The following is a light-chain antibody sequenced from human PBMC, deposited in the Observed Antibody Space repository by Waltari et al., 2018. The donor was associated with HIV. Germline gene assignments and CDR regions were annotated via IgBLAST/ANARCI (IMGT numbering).Light chain of an antibody. CDR1: SSDFGGYNL. CDR2: EVS. Sequence: QSALTQPASVSGSPGQSITISCTGTSSDFGGYNLVSWYQQHPGKAPKLMIYEVSKRPSGVSNRFSGSKSGNTASLTISGLQAEDEADYYCCAYAGSTTYVIFGGGTKLTVL. J-gene: IGLJ2*01. CDR3: CAYAGSTTYVI. V-gene: IGLV2-23*02.